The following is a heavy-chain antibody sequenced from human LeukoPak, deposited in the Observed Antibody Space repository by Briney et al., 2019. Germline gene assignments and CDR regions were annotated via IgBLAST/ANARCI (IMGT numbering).Heavy chain of an antibody. D-gene: IGHD2-2*01. CDR1: GGSISSGDYY. CDR2: IYYSGST. J-gene: IGHJ4*02. CDR3: ARSKGKYQLPINY. V-gene: IGHV4-30-4*08. Sequence: SQTLSLTCTVSGGSISSGDYYWSWIRQPPGRGLEWIGYIYYSGSTYYNPSLKSRVTISVDTSKNQFSLKLSSVTAAYTAVYYCARSKGKYQLPINYWGQGTLVTVSS.